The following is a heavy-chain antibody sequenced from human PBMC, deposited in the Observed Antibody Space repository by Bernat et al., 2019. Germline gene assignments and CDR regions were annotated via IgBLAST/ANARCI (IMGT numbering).Heavy chain of an antibody. V-gene: IGHV3-23*04. Sequence: EVQLVESGGGVVQPGRSLRLSCAASGFTFSSYAMSWVRQAPGKGLEWVAAISGSGGSTYYADSVKGRFTISRDNSKNTLYLQMNSLRAEDTAVYYCAKDRYPTFYYYGMDVWGQGTMVTVSS. CDR1: GFTFSSYA. CDR3: AKDRYPTFYYYGMDV. J-gene: IGHJ6*02. CDR2: ISGSGGST. D-gene: IGHD2/OR15-2a*01.